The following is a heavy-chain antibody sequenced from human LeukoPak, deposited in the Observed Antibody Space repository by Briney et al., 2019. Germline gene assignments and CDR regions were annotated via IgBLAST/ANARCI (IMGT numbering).Heavy chain of an antibody. CDR2: TNGDGSDT. D-gene: IGHD5-18*01. V-gene: IGHV3-74*01. CDR1: GFTISSSW. CDR3: VRDGEYSHGIDFDY. Sequence: PGGSLRLSCAASGFTISSSWMHWVRQAPGKGLVWVSRTNGDGSDTSYADSVKGRFTISRDSATNTLYLQMNSLRAEDTAIYYCVRDGEYSHGIDFDYWGQGTLVTVSP. J-gene: IGHJ4*02.